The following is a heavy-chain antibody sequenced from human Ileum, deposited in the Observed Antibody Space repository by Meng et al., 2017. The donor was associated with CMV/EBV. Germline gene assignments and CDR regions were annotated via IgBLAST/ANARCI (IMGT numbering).Heavy chain of an antibody. V-gene: IGHV4-30-4*08. CDR3: ARAISGHYYVP. CDR1: GGSSSSGDYY. D-gene: IGHD3-22*01. J-gene: IGHJ1*01. Sequence: QLHRQEPGPGLVKPSQTLSLTCTFSGGSSSSGDYYWSWIREPPGKGLEWIGYINYRGTTYYNPSLKSRLTISVDTSNNQFSLILSSVTAADTALYYCARAISGHYYVPWGQGTLVTVSS. CDR2: INYRGTT.